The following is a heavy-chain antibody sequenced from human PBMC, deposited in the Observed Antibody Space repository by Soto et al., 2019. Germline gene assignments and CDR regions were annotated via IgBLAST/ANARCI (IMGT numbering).Heavy chain of an antibody. CDR1: GYSLTSYW. J-gene: IGHJ6*02. CDR2: IYPGDSGT. Sequence: VESLNISFKGSGYSLTSYWIGWVRQMPGKGLEWMGIIYPGDSGTRYSPSFQVQVTISADKSISTAYLQWSSLKASDTATYYCARLKGFGGKSGDDYGMDVWRQGTTVTVSS. CDR3: ARLKGFGGKSGDDYGMDV. D-gene: IGHD2-15*01. V-gene: IGHV5-51*01.